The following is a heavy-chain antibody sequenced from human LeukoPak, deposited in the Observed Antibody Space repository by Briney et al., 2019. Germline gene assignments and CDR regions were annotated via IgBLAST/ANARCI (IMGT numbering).Heavy chain of an antibody. D-gene: IGHD6-25*01. Sequence: GRSLRLSCAAPLFTFSSYAMHSVRQAPGKGLEWVAVISYDGSNKYYADSVKGRFTISRDNAKNSLYLQMNSLRVDDTAVYYCARVPYSSAWDSWGQGTLVTVSS. CDR3: ARVPYSSAWDS. CDR1: LFTFSSYA. V-gene: IGHV3-30-3*01. CDR2: ISYDGSNK. J-gene: IGHJ4*02.